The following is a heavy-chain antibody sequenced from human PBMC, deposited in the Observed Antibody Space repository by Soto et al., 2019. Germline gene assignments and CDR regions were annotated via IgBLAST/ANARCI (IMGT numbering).Heavy chain of an antibody. CDR1: GFTVSSNY. J-gene: IGHJ4*02. CDR2: TYSGGTT. V-gene: IGHV3-66*01. Sequence: ESGGGLVQPGGSLRLSCAASGFTVSSNYMSWVRQAPGKGLEWVSVTYSGGTTYYADSVKGRFTISRDNSYNVLYLQMNSLRTEDTAVYYRARDLWHGIAAAGPSDYWGQGTLVTVSS. CDR3: ARDLWHGIAAAGPSDY. D-gene: IGHD6-13*01.